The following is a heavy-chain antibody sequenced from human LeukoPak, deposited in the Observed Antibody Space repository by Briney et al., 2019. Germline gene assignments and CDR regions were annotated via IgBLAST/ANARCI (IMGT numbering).Heavy chain of an antibody. V-gene: IGHV4-59*08. CDR2: IYYSGST. CDR3: ARHLNWAFDY. D-gene: IGHD7-27*01. CDR1: GGSISSYY. J-gene: IGHJ4*02. Sequence: SDTLSLTCTVSGGSISSYYWSWIRQPPGKGLEWIGYIYYSGSTNYNPSLKSRVTISVDTSKNQFSLKLSSVTAADTAVYYCARHLNWAFDYWGQGTLVTVSS.